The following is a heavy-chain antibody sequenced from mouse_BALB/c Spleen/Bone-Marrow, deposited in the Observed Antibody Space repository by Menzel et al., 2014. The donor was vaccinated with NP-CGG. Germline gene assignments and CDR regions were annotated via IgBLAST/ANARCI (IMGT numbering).Heavy chain of an antibody. CDR2: IRLKSDNYAT. D-gene: IGHD2-4*01. V-gene: IGHV6-6*02. Sequence: EVMLVESGGGLVQPGGSMKLCCVASGFTFSSYCMSWVRPSPEKGLGRVGVIRLKSDNYATQYAESVKGRLTISRDDSKSSLYLKMNSLRPEDTGTYYCGAITMAMEYWGQGSWVTVTS. J-gene: IGHJ4*01. CDR1: GFTFSSYC. CDR3: GAITMAMEY.